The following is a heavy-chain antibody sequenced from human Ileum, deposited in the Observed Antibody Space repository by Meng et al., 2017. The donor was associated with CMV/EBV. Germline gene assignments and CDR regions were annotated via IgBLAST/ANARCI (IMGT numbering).Heavy chain of an antibody. D-gene: IGHD3-10*01. V-gene: IGHV3-30*02. CDR2: IWYDENQE. CDR3: VRDVAPGWFDP. Sequence: LSFVASGFTFNSYGMHWVRQAPGKGLEWVAFIWYDENQEEYTDSAKGRFTISRDNSKNTVDLQMNNLRVEDTAVYYCVRDVAPGWFDPWGQGILVTVSS. J-gene: IGHJ5*02. CDR1: GFTFNSYG.